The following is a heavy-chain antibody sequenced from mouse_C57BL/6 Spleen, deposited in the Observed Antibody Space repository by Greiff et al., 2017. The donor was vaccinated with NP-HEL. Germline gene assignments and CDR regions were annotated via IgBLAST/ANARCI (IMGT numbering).Heavy chain of an antibody. Sequence: QVTLKVSGPGILQPSQTLSLTCSFSGFSLSTFGMGVGWIRQPSGKGLEWLAHIWWDDDKYYNPAMKSRLTIPKDTSKNQVFLKIANVDTADTATYYCARIGTPIYYGYDPFAYWGQGTLVTVSA. CDR2: IWWDDDK. J-gene: IGHJ3*01. CDR3: ARIGTPIYYGYDPFAY. CDR1: GFSLSTFGMG. D-gene: IGHD2-2*01. V-gene: IGHV8-8*01.